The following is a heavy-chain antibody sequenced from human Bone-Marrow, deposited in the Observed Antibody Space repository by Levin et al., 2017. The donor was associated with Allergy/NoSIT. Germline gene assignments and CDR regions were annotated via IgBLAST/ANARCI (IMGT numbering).Heavy chain of an antibody. V-gene: IGHV4-30-4*01. D-gene: IGHD2-2*01. CDR2: IFYRGTT. Sequence: SETLSLTCSVSGASITDTSNYWSWIRQPPGKDLEWIGYIFYRGTTYYNPSLKGQFSISIDTAKNQVSLKLNSVTAADTAAYYCVRSASMPPDYGMDVWGQGTTVTVSS. CDR3: VRSASMPPDYGMDV. CDR1: GASITDTSNY. J-gene: IGHJ6*02.